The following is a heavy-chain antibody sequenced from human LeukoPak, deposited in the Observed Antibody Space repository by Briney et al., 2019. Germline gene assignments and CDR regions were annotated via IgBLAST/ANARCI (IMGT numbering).Heavy chain of an antibody. CDR1: GFTFSSYG. Sequence: PGGSLRLSCAASGFTFSSYGMHWVRQAPGKGLEWVAVISYDGSNKNYADPVKGRFTISRDNSKHTLYLQMNSLRAEDTAVYYCAKPSNSKQWLVQRRGNYFDYWGQGTLVTVSS. V-gene: IGHV3-30*18. CDR2: ISYDGSNK. J-gene: IGHJ4*02. CDR3: AKPSNSKQWLVQRRGNYFDY. D-gene: IGHD6-19*01.